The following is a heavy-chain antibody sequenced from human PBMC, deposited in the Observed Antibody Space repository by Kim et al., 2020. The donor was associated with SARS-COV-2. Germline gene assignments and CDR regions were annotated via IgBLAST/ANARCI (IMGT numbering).Heavy chain of an antibody. CDR1: GGSVSSGSYY. V-gene: IGHV4-61*01. J-gene: IGHJ4*02. CDR2: IYYSGST. D-gene: IGHD3-9*01. Sequence: SETLSLTCTVSGGSVSSGSYYWSCIRQPPGKGLEWIGYIYYSGSTNYNPSLKSRVTISVDTSKNQFSLKLSSVTAADTAVYYCARMQNYDILTGYSLFDYWRQGTLVTVSS. CDR3: ARMQNYDILTGYSLFDY.